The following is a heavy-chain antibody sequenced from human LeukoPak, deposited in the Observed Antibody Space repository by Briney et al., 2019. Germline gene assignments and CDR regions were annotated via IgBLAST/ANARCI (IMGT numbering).Heavy chain of an antibody. Sequence: GGSLRLSCAASGFTFSNYAMTWVRQAPGKGLEWVSVIGGSGGGTYYADSVRGRFTGSRDNSNSTMFLQMNSLGVEDTAISYCARGRSWFAPWGQGTLVTVSS. V-gene: IGHV3-23*01. CDR2: IGGSGGGT. J-gene: IGHJ5*02. CDR1: GFTFSNYA. CDR3: ARGRSWFAP.